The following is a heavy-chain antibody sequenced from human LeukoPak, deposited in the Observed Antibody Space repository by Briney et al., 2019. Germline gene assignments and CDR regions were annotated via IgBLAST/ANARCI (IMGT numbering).Heavy chain of an antibody. V-gene: IGHV3-7*01. Sequence: GGSLRLSCAASGFTFSSYWMSWVRQAPGKGLEWVANIKQDGSEKYYVGSVKGRFTISRDNAKNSLYLQMNSLRAEDTAVYYCARSRARVWFDPWGQGTLVTVSS. J-gene: IGHJ5*02. CDR3: ARSRARVWFDP. D-gene: IGHD3-10*01. CDR2: IKQDGSEK. CDR1: GFTFSSYW.